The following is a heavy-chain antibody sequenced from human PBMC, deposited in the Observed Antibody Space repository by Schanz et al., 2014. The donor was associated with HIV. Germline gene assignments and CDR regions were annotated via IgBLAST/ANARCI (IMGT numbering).Heavy chain of an antibody. CDR1: GYTFSSYD. CDR3: ASDLSVYSSSSSV. Sequence: QVQLVQSGAEVKNPGASVKVSCKASGYTFSSYDINWVRQATGQGLEWMGWMNPNSGGTNYAQKFQGRVTMTRDTSISTAYMELSRLRSDDTAVYYCASDLSVYSSSSSVWGQGTTVTVSS. J-gene: IGHJ6*02. V-gene: IGHV1-2*02. D-gene: IGHD6-13*01. CDR2: MNPNSGGT.